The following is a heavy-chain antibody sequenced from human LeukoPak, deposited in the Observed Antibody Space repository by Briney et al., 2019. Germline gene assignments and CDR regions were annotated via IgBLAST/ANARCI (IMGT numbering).Heavy chain of an antibody. CDR2: ISAYNGNT. D-gene: IGHD1-26*01. J-gene: IGHJ5*02. CDR1: CYTFTNYG. Sequence: ASVKVSCKASCYTFTNYGISWVRQAPGQGLEWMGWISAYNGNTNYAQKLQGRVTVTTDTSTSTAYMELRSLRSDDTAVYYCARVGWELLPRFDPWGQGTLVTVSS. CDR3: ARVGWELLPRFDP. V-gene: IGHV1-18*01.